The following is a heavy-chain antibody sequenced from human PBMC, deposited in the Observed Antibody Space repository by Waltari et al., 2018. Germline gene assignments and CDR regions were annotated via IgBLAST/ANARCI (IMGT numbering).Heavy chain of an antibody. V-gene: IGHV3-9*01. J-gene: IGHJ6*02. D-gene: IGHD3-10*01. CDR2: ISWNSGNI. CDR3: VKGLWGSAYYYYGMDV. CDR1: GFTFDDYA. Sequence: EVQLVESGGGLVQPDRSLRLSCAASGFTFDDYAMHWVRQAPGKGLEWVSHISWNSGNIGYADSVKGRFTISRDNAKNSLYLQMNSLRVEDTALYYCVKGLWGSAYYYYGMDVWGQGTTVIVSS.